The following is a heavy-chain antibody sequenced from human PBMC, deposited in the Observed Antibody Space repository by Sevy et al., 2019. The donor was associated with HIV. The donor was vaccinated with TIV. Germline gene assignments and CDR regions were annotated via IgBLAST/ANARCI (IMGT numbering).Heavy chain of an antibody. J-gene: IGHJ4*02. V-gene: IGHV3-23*01. CDR1: GFTFINYG. CDR2: ISGSGSTT. CDR3: ASADVAAAGKGYFDY. D-gene: IGHD6-13*01. Sequence: GGSLRLSCTASGFTFINYGMNWVRQAPGKGLEWVSVISGSGSTTYYADSVKGRFAISRDNSNNTLYLQIRSLRVEDTALYYCASADVAAAGKGYFDYWGQGTLVTVSS.